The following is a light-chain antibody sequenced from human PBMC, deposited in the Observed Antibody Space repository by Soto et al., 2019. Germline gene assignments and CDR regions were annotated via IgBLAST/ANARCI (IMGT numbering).Light chain of an antibody. Sequence: QSALTQPASVSGTPGQSITISCTGTSSDVGDYNYVSWYQQHPGKAPKLMIYEVSNRPSGVSNRFSGSKSGNTASLTISGLQAEDEADYYCSSYTSSNTWVFGGGTKLTVI. CDR1: SSDVGDYNY. CDR2: EVS. J-gene: IGLJ3*02. V-gene: IGLV2-14*01. CDR3: SSYTSSNTWV.